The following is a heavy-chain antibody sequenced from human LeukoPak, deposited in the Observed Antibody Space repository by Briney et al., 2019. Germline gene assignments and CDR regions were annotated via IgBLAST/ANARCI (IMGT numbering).Heavy chain of an antibody. Sequence: LETLSLTCTVSGDSISNSAYYWVWIRQPPGKGLEWIGTITNTGNTYSNPSLKSRVTISIDTSKTQISLKLTSVTAADTAVFYCARKTPGTSVDVWGQGTPVTVSS. J-gene: IGHJ6*02. V-gene: IGHV4-39*01. CDR1: GDSISNSAYY. CDR3: ARKTPGTSVDV. D-gene: IGHD3-10*01. CDR2: ITNTGNT.